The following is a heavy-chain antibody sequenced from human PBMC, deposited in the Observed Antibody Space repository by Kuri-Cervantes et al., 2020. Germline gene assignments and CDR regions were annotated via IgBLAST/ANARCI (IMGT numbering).Heavy chain of an antibody. CDR3: AKDRSWTTVTTGAFDI. CDR1: GFTFDDYA. Sequence: SLKISCAASGFTFDDYAMHWVRQAPGKGLEWVSGISWNSGSIGYADSVKGRFTISRDNFKNTLYLQMNSLRAEDTAVYYCAKDRSWTTVTTGAFDIWGQGTMVTVSS. V-gene: IGHV3-9*01. CDR2: ISWNSGSI. D-gene: IGHD4-17*01. J-gene: IGHJ3*02.